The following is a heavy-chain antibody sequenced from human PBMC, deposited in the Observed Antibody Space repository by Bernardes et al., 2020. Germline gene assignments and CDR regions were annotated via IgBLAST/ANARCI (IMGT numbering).Heavy chain of an antibody. CDR3: ARESVGIAARPFDS. Sequence: SETLSLTCTVSGGSISSGTYYWSWRRQPAGKGLEWIGRIYASGITSYNPALKSRVMVSVDTPENQFSLRLSSVTAADTAVYYCARESVGIAARPFDSWGQGTLVTVSS. CDR1: GGSISSGTYY. D-gene: IGHD6-6*01. CDR2: IYASGIT. J-gene: IGHJ4*02. V-gene: IGHV4-61*02.